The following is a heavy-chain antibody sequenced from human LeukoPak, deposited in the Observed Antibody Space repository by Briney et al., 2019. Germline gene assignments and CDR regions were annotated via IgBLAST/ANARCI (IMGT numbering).Heavy chain of an antibody. J-gene: IGHJ4*02. CDR2: LSGSGGST. Sequence: SGGSLRFSCAGSGFSFSSYGMSWVRQGPGKGLEWVLALSGSGGSTYYADSVKGTFTISSAKSKNTLYLQMNRLRAEDTAVYSCAKGAARMVEMGTTIYFEYWGQGTLVTVSS. CDR1: GFSFSSYG. D-gene: IGHD5-24*01. V-gene: IGHV3-23*01. CDR3: AKGAARMVEMGTTIYFEY.